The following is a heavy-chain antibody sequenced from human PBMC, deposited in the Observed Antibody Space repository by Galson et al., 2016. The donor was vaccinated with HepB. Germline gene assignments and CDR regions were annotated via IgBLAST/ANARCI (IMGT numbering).Heavy chain of an antibody. J-gene: IGHJ4*02. CDR3: AKGGLRWYHNFNC. D-gene: IGHD4-23*01. CDR2: IWHDGSNK. V-gene: IGHV3-33*06. Sequence: SLRLSCAASGFTFSRHGMHWVHQAPGKGLEWVAVIWHDGSNKYYADSVKGRFTISKDNSKSTVYLQVNSLRAEDTAVYYCAKGGLRWYHNFNCWGQGTLVTVSS. CDR1: GFTFSRHG.